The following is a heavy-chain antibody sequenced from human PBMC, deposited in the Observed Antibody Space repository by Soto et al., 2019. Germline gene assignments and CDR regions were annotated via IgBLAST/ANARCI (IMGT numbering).Heavy chain of an antibody. CDR3: TRGASWYDY. D-gene: IGHD6-13*01. CDR1: GYSFTNHF. Sequence: ASVKVSCKTFGYSFTNHFLNWVRQAPGEGLEWMGWISPISGATSYAQRFQGGVTMTRDTSNSTIYMEMTSLKSDDTAVYYCTRGASWYDYWGQGTPVTVSS. V-gene: IGHV1-2*02. J-gene: IGHJ4*02. CDR2: ISPISGAT.